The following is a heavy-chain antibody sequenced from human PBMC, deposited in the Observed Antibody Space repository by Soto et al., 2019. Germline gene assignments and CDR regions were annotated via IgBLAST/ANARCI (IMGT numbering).Heavy chain of an antibody. V-gene: IGHV3-7*04. CDR3: ARGDHYHTSAPFPDAFHI. Sequence: SLRLSCAASGCTVGSYWMSWVRQAPGKGLEWVANIKPDGSQKWYVDSVKGRFTISRDNAKKSLYLQMNSLRAEDTAVYYCARGDHYHTSAPFPDAFHIWGQATMPT. J-gene: IGHJ3*02. CDR2: IKPDGSQK. CDR1: GCTVGSYW. D-gene: IGHD2-2*01.